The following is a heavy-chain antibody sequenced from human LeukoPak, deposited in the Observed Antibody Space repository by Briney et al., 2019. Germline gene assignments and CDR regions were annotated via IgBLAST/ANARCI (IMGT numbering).Heavy chain of an antibody. CDR1: GGTFTSYA. J-gene: IGHJ3*02. Sequence: SVTVSCKASGGTFTSYAISWVRQAPGQGLEWMGGIIPIFGTANYAQKFQGRVTITADKSTRTAYMELSSLRSEDTAVYYCATALILGYCSSSSCKEVADAFDIWGQGTMVTVSS. CDR2: IIPIFGTA. CDR3: ATALILGYCSSSSCKEVADAFDI. V-gene: IGHV1-69*06. D-gene: IGHD2-2*01.